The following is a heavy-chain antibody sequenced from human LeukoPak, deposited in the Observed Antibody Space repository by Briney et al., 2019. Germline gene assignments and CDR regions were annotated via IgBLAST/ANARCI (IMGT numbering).Heavy chain of an antibody. CDR2: IYSGGST. CDR1: GFTVSSNY. J-gene: IGHJ5*02. V-gene: IGHV3-66*02. D-gene: IGHD3-9*01. Sequence: GGSLRLSCAASGFTVSSNYMSWVRQAPGKGLEWVSVIYSGGSTYYADSVKGRFTISRDNSKNTLYLQMNSLRAEDTAVYYRARNYDILTGYSQFDPWGQGTLVTVSS. CDR3: ARNYDILTGYSQFDP.